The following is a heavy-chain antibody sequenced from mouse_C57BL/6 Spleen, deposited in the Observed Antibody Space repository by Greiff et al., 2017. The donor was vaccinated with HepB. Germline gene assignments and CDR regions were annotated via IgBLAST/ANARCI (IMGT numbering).Heavy chain of an antibody. CDR2: IDPENGDT. J-gene: IGHJ2*01. Sequence: EVKLMESGAELVRPGASVKLSCTASGFNIKDDYMHWVKQRPEQGLEWIGWIDPENGDTEYASKFQGKATITADTSSNTAYLQLSSLTSEDTAVYYCTPSITTVYFDYWGQGTTLTVSS. CDR3: TPSITTVYFDY. V-gene: IGHV14-4*01. CDR1: GFNIKDDY. D-gene: IGHD1-1*01.